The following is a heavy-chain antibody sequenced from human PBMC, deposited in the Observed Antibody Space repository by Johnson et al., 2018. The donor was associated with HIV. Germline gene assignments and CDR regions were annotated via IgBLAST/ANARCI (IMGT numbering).Heavy chain of an antibody. CDR3: ATSRVLLYQPLRPHAFDI. CDR2: IKQDGSEK. J-gene: IGHJ3*02. Sequence: EVQLVESGGGVVRPGGSLRLSCAASGFTFDDYGMSWVRQAPGKGLEWVANIKQDGSEKNYVDSVKGRFTLSRDNAKNSLYLQMNSLRAEDTAVYYCATSRVLLYQPLRPHAFDIWGQGTMVTVSS. D-gene: IGHD2-2*01. V-gene: IGHV3-7*03. CDR1: GFTFDDYG.